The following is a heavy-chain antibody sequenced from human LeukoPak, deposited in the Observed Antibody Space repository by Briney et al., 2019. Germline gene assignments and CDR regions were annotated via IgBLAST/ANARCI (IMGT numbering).Heavy chain of an antibody. D-gene: IGHD3-16*01. Sequence: PSETQSLTCTVSGGSIGSSSYYWGWIRQPPGKGLEWIGSLDYSGSTYYNPSLQSRVTRSVDTSKNQFSLRLSSVTAADTAVYYCVRSQHYYEFDDWGQGSLVTVSS. CDR3: VRSQHYYEFDD. CDR2: LDYSGST. J-gene: IGHJ4*02. CDR1: GGSIGSSSYY. V-gene: IGHV4-39*01.